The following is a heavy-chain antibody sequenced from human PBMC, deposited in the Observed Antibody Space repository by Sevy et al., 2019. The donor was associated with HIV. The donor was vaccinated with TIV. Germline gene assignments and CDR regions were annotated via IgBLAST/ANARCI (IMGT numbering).Heavy chain of an antibody. Sequence: SETLSLTCTVSVGSISSGSHYWSWIRQHPGKGVEWIGFISYSGTTYYNPSLKSRVTISVDTSKNQFSLKLSSVTAADTAVYYCARGGDYYGFYFDYWGQGTLVTVSS. J-gene: IGHJ4*02. CDR3: ARGGDYYGFYFDY. D-gene: IGHD3-22*01. CDR1: VGSISSGSHY. CDR2: ISYSGTT. V-gene: IGHV4-31*02.